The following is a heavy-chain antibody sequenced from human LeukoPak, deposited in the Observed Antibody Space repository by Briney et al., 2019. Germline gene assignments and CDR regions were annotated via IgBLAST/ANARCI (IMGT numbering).Heavy chain of an antibody. J-gene: IGHJ4*02. V-gene: IGHV3-23*01. Sequence: GGSLRLSCAASGFTFSDYAMSWVRQAPGKGLEWVAGISDSGRATYYTDSVRGRFTISRDISKNMVYLQLNNLRAEDTALYFCARHDSFIPYCGQGTLVSVSS. CDR2: ISDSGRAT. D-gene: IGHD5-18*01. CDR1: GFTFSDYA. CDR3: ARHDSFIPY.